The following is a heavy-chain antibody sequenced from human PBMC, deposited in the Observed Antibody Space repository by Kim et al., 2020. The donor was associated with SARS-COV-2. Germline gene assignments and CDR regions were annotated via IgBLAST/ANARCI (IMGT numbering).Heavy chain of an antibody. V-gene: IGHV3-9*01. CDR3: AKEGVENGYGMDV. D-gene: IGHD1-1*01. CDR1: GFTFDDYA. J-gene: IGHJ6*02. CDR2: ISWNSCSI. Sequence: GGSLRLSCAASGFTFDDYAMHWVRQAPGKGLEWVSGISWNSCSIGYADSVKGRFTISRDNAKNSLYLQMNSLRAEDTALYYCAKEGVENGYGMDVWGQGTTVTVSS.